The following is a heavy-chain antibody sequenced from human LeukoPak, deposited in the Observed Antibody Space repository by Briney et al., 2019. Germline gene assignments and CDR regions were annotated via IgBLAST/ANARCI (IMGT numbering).Heavy chain of an antibody. D-gene: IGHD1-1*01. CDR1: GFTFSSYS. Sequence: GGSLRLSCAASGFTFSSYSMNWVRQAPGKGLEWVSSISSSSSYIYYADSVKGRFTISRDNAKNSLYLQMNSLRAEDTAVYYCARDRVLEEGSYYYYYGMDVWGQGTTVTVSS. J-gene: IGHJ6*02. CDR3: ARDRVLEEGSYYYYYGMDV. V-gene: IGHV3-21*01. CDR2: ISSSSSYI.